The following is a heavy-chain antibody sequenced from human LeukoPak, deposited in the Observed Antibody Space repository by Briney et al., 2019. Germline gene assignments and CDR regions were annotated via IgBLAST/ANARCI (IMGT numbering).Heavy chain of an antibody. V-gene: IGHV3-43*02. Sequence: PGGSLRLSCVASGFTFDGYAMHWVRQAPGKGLEWVSLINADGGRTYYADSVNGRFTISRDNSKNSLYLQMNSLRSEDSAVYYCAPWASYQGMAVWGKGTRLTVS. CDR3: APWASYQGMAV. CDR2: INADGGRT. D-gene: IGHD1-26*01. J-gene: IGHJ6*03. CDR1: GFTFDGYA.